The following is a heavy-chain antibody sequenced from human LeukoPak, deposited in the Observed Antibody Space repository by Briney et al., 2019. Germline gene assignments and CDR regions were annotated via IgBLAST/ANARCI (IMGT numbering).Heavy chain of an antibody. CDR1: GYSFSSQW. Sequence: GESLRISCEGSGYSFSSQWIGWVRQLPGKGLEWMGIIYPGDSDTRYSPSFQGQVTISADKSISTAYLQWSTLKASDTAMYYCARQTGGNGIDYWGQGTLVTVSS. D-gene: IGHD7-27*01. V-gene: IGHV5-51*01. CDR3: ARQTGGNGIDY. J-gene: IGHJ4*02. CDR2: IYPGDSDT.